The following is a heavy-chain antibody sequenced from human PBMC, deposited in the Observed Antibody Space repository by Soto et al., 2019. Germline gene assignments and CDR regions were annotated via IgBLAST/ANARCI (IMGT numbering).Heavy chain of an antibody. J-gene: IGHJ1*01. D-gene: IGHD5-12*01. V-gene: IGHV1-69*01. CDR1: GGTFSSYA. Sequence: QVQLVQSGAEVKKPGSSVKVSCTASGGTFSSYAISWVRQAPGQGLEWMGGIIPSFGTANYAQKFQGRVTITADESTSTAYMELSSLRSEETAVYYCARGREDGYNNEYFQHWGQGTLVTVSS. CDR3: ARGREDGYNNEYFQH. CDR2: IIPSFGTA.